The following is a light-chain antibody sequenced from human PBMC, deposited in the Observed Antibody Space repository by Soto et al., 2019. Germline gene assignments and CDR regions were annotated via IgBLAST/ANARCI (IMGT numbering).Light chain of an antibody. CDR3: QQYYSFPPT. V-gene: IGKV1-6*01. CDR2: AAS. CDR1: QGIRSD. Sequence: AIQMTQSPSSLSASIGDRVTITCRASQGIRSDLGWYQQKPGIAPKLLIFAASNLQSGVPSRFSGSGSGTDFTLTISCLQSEDFATYYCQQYYSFPPTFGQGTKVDIK. J-gene: IGKJ1*01.